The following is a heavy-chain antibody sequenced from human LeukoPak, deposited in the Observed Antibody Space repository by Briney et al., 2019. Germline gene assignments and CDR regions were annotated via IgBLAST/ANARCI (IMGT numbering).Heavy chain of an antibody. J-gene: IGHJ4*02. CDR1: GYTFTSYY. CDR3: ARETPPHPIDY. Sequence: ASVKVSCKASGYTFTSYYMHWVRQAPGQGFEWMGIINPSGGSTSYAQKFQGRVTMTRDTSTSTVYMELSSLRSEDTAVYYCARETPPHPIDYWGQGTLVTVSS. CDR2: INPSGGST. V-gene: IGHV1-46*01.